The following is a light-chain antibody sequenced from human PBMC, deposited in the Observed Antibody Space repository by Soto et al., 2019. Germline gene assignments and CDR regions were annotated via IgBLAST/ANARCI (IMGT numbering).Light chain of an antibody. CDR1: SSDVGGYNY. CDR3: SSYTTSSTLV. V-gene: IGLV2-14*01. J-gene: IGLJ1*01. CDR2: DVT. Sequence: QSALTEPAPVSGSPGQSITISCTGTSSDVGGYNYVSWYQQNPGKAPKLMIYDVTNRPAGVSHRFSGSKSGNTASLTISGLQAEDEADYYCSSYTTSSTLVFGTGTKLTVL.